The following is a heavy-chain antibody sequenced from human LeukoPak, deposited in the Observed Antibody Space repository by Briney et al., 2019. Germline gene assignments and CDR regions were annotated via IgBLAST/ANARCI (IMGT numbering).Heavy chain of an antibody. D-gene: IGHD2-2*02. Sequence: PGGSLRLSCAASGFTFSSYGMHWVRQAPGKGLEWVAFIRYDGSNKYYADSVKGRFTISRDNSKNTLYLQMNSLRAEDTALYYCARDFCSSTNCYTPQWFDYWGPGTLVTVSS. CDR2: IRYDGSNK. V-gene: IGHV3-30*02. CDR1: GFTFSSYG. J-gene: IGHJ4*02. CDR3: ARDFCSSTNCYTPQWFDY.